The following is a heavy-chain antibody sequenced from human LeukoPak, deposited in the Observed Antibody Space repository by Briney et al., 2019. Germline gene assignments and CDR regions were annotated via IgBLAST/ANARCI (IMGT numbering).Heavy chain of an antibody. V-gene: IGHV4-59*08. D-gene: IGHD2-21*01. CDR1: GGSIGTNY. Sequence: SETLSLTCIVSGGSIGTNYWNWIRQPPGKGLEWIGYISYSGGTNYNPSLKSRVTISLDTSKKHFSLKLNSVTAADTAVYYCAVIPSRPNYGMGVWGQGTTVTVSS. CDR2: ISYSGGT. J-gene: IGHJ6*02. CDR3: AVIPSRPNYGMGV.